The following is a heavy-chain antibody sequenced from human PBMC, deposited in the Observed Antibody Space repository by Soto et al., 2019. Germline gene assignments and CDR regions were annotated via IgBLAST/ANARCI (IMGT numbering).Heavy chain of an antibody. CDR2: IYYSGST. Sequence: SETLSLTCTVSGGSISSYYWIWIRQPPGKGLEWIGYIYYSGSTNYNPSLKSRVTISVDTSKNQFSLKLSSVTAADTAVYYCASLTTGDYGYDYWGQGTLVTVSS. CDR3: ASLTTGDYGYDY. D-gene: IGHD4-17*01. J-gene: IGHJ4*02. CDR1: GGSISSYY. V-gene: IGHV4-59*08.